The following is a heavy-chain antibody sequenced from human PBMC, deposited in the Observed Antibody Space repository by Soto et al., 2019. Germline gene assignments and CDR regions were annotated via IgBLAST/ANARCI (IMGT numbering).Heavy chain of an antibody. J-gene: IGHJ6*02. D-gene: IGHD1-26*01. Sequence: GEPLKIYCKGSGYSFTSYWIGWVRQMPGKGLEWMGIIYPGDSDTRYSPSFQGQVTISADKSISTAYLQWSSLKASDTAMYYCARLGLGSSGSKSYYYYYGMDVWGQGTTVTVSS. CDR2: IYPGDSDT. V-gene: IGHV5-51*01. CDR1: GYSFTSYW. CDR3: ARLGLGSSGSKSYYYYYGMDV.